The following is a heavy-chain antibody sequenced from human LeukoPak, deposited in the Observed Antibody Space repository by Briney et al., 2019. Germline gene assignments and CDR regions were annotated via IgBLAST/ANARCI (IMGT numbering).Heavy chain of an antibody. D-gene: IGHD4-17*01. CDR1: GFTFSNYW. CDR3: ASTVTSNKVQH. J-gene: IGHJ1*01. Sequence: AGGSLRLSCAASGFTFSNYWMIWVRQAPGKGLEWVANIKQDGSEKYYVDSVKGRFTISRDNAKNSLYLQMNSLRAEDTAVYFCASTVTSNKVQHWGQGTLVTVSS. V-gene: IGHV3-7*01. CDR2: IKQDGSEK.